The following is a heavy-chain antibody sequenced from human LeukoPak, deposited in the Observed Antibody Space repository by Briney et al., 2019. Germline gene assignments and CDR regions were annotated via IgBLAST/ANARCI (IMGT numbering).Heavy chain of an antibody. V-gene: IGHV4-39*01. Sequence: SETLSLTCTVSGGSISSSSYYWGWIRQPPGKGLEWIGSIYYSGSTYSNPSLKSRVTISVDTSKNQFSLKLSSVTAADTAVYYCARILARDDSSTGYFDYWGQGTLVTVSS. J-gene: IGHJ4*02. CDR3: ARILARDDSSTGYFDY. CDR1: GGSISSSSYY. D-gene: IGHD3-22*01. CDR2: IYYSGST.